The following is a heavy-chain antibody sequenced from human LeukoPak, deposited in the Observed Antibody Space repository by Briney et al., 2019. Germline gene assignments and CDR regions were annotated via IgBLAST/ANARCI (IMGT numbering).Heavy chain of an antibody. D-gene: IGHD5-24*01. CDR3: ARGDGRKMATILYYYYYYMDV. J-gene: IGHJ6*03. V-gene: IGHV1-8*01. CDR2: MNPNSGNT. CDR1: GYTFTSYD. Sequence: ASVKVSCKASGYTFTSYDINWVRQATGQGLEWMGWMNPNSGNTGYAQKFQGRVTMTRNTSISTAYMELSSLRSEDTAVYYCARGDGRKMATILYYYYYYMDVWGKGTTVTISS.